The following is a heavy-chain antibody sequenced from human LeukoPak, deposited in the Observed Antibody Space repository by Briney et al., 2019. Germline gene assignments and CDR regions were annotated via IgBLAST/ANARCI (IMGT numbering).Heavy chain of an antibody. J-gene: IGHJ6*03. D-gene: IGHD3-3*01. CDR1: GYTFTSYG. CDR2: ISAYNGNT. Sequence: GASVKVSCKASGYTFTSYGISWVRQAPGHGLEWMGWISAYNGNTNYEQKLQGRVTMITDTSTSTDYMELRSLRSDDTAVYYCARAVVTIFGVPYYMDVWGKGTTVTVSS. V-gene: IGHV1-18*01. CDR3: ARAVVTIFGVPYYMDV.